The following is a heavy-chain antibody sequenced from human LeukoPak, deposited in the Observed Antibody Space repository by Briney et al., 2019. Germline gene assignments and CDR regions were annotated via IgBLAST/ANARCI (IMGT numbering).Heavy chain of an antibody. J-gene: IGHJ6*04. Sequence: GGSLRLSCAASGFTFSSYEMNWVRQAPGKGLEWVSYISSIGSTIYYADSVKGRFTISRDNAKNSLYLQMNSLRAEDTSVYYCALIGGVRGVTRKPTPYYYYGMDVWGKGTTVTVSS. V-gene: IGHV3-48*03. CDR3: ALIGGVRGVTRKPTPYYYYGMDV. CDR2: ISSIGSTI. D-gene: IGHD3-10*01. CDR1: GFTFSSYE.